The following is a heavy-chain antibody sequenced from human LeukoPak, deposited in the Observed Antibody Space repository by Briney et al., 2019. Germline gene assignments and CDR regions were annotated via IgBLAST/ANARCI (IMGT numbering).Heavy chain of an antibody. J-gene: IGHJ4*02. V-gene: IGHV3-53*01. CDR2: INTGGDT. CDR3: ARLSTNSNGWNRSYG. D-gene: IGHD6-19*01. Sequence: PGESLKPSVEAPGFTVTGIGLGWVGQGPGKGLEWVSYINTGGDTNHADSVKGRFTISRDNSKNTLYLQMNSLRVEDTAVYFCARLSTNSNGWNRSYGWGQGTLVTVST. CDR1: GFTVTGIG.